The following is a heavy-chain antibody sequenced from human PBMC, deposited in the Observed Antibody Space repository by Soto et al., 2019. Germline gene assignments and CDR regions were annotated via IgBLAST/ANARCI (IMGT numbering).Heavy chain of an antibody. CDR2: IFYSGST. D-gene: IGHD5-12*01. CDR1: GGSISSYY. J-gene: IGHJ3*02. V-gene: IGHV4-59*01. CDR3: VGGATTAGFFDI. Sequence: QVHLQESGPGLVKPSETLSLTCTVSGGSISSYYWSWIRQPPGKGLEWIGYIFYSGSTNYNPSLKSRVAMSIDTSKIQTSLELSSVTAADTAVYYCVGGATTAGFFDIWGQGTMVTISS.